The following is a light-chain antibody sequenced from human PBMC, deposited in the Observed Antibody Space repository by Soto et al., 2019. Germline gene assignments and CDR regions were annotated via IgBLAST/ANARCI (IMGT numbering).Light chain of an antibody. V-gene: IGLV2-11*01. CDR3: SSCADTYTLLYV. J-gene: IGLJ1*01. Sequence: QSALTQPRSVSGSPGQSVTISCTGTSSDVGGYNYVSWYQQHPGRAPKLMIYDVTKRPSGVPDRFSGSKSGNTASLTISGLQAEDEADYYCSSCADTYTLLYVFGTGTKVTV. CDR1: SSDVGGYNY. CDR2: DVT.